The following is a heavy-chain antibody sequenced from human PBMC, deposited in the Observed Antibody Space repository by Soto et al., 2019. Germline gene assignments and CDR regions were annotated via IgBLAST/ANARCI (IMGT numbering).Heavy chain of an antibody. CDR2: INAGNGNT. CDR3: AGSIGGGTALDC. J-gene: IGHJ4*01. V-gene: IGHV1-3*05. Sequence: QVQLVQSGAEEKKPGASVKVSCKASGYTFTSYAMHWVRQAPGQRLEWMGWINAGNGNTKYSQKFQGRVTITRDTSASTAYMELSSLRPEDTAVYYCAGSIGGGTALDCWGHGALVTVSS. D-gene: IGHD3-16*01. CDR1: GYTFTSYA.